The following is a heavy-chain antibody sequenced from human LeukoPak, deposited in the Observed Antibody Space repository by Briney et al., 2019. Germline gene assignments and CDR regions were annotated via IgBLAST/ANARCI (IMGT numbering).Heavy chain of an antibody. CDR1: GGSFSGYC. Sequence: SETLSLTCAVYGGSFSGYCWSWIRQPPGKGLEWIGEINHSGSTNYNPSLKSRVTISVDTSKNQFSLKLSSVTAADTAVYYCATLVGDCSSTSCYTDWGQGTLVTVSS. CDR3: ATLVGDCSSTSCYTD. V-gene: IGHV4-34*01. J-gene: IGHJ4*02. CDR2: INHSGST. D-gene: IGHD2-2*02.